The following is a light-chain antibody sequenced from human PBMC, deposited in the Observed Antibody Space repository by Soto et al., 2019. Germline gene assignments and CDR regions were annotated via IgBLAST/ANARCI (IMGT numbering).Light chain of an antibody. V-gene: IGKV3-11*01. CDR3: QHRSNCPLT. CDR1: QSVSSH. CDR2: DAS. J-gene: IGKJ4*01. Sequence: ETVLTQSPATLSLSPGERATLSCRASQSVSSHLAWYQQRPGQAPRLLIYDASNRATGIPARFSGSGSGTDFTLTISSLEPEDFAVYYCQHRSNCPLTFGGGTKVEIK.